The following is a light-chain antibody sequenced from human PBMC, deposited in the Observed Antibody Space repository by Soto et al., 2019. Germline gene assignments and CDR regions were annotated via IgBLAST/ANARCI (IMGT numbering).Light chain of an antibody. J-gene: IGLJ1*01. CDR1: SSDVGGYDY. CDR2: DVS. Sequence: QSALTQPRSVSGSPGQSVTISCTGTSSDVGGYDYISWYQHHPGKAPKVMIYDVSKRPSGVPDRFSGSKSGTTASLTISGLQAGDGADYYCCSYAGSYTFVFGAGTKLTVL. CDR3: CSYAGSYTFV. V-gene: IGLV2-11*01.